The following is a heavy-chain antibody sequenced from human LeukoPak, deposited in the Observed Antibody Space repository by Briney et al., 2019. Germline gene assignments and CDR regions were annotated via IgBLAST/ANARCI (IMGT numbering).Heavy chain of an antibody. V-gene: IGHV3-23*01. Sequence: GGSLRLSCAASGFTFSSYAMSWVRQAPGKGREWVSAISGSGGSTYYADSVKGRFTISRDNSKNTLYLQMNSLRAEDTAVYYCAKDRRRVFGVAFYFERGYDYWGQGTLVTVSS. J-gene: IGHJ4*02. CDR1: GFTFSSYA. CDR3: AKDRRRVFGVAFYFERGYDY. D-gene: IGHD3-3*01. CDR2: ISGSGGST.